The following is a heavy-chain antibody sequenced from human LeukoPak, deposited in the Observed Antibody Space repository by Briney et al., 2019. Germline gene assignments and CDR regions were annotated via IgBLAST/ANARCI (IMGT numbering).Heavy chain of an antibody. CDR1: GFTFRSYA. J-gene: IGHJ4*02. D-gene: IGHD6-13*01. Sequence: GGSLRLPCAASGFTFRSYAMTWVRQAPGKGLEWVSIISGSGETTCYADSVRGRFTISRDNSKDTLYLQMNTLRAEDTAVYYCAKVLGTYGSSGYAWYFDHWGQGILVTVSS. V-gene: IGHV3-23*01. CDR2: ISGSGETT. CDR3: AKVLGTYGSSGYAWYFDH.